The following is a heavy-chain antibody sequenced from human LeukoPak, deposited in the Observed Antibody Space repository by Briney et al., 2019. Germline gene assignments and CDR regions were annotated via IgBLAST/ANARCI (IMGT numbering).Heavy chain of an antibody. CDR1: GFTFSRYP. J-gene: IGHJ4*02. D-gene: IGHD3-9*01. CDR3: ARVRYFDWFIRPVDY. V-gene: IGHV3-64D*06. CDR2: VSGNGGTT. Sequence: GSLRLSCSASGFTFSRYPMHWVRQAPGKGLEYVSAVSGNGGTTYYADSVKGRFTISRDNSKNTLYLQMSSLRPEDTAVYYCARVRYFDWFIRPVDYWGQGTLVTVSS.